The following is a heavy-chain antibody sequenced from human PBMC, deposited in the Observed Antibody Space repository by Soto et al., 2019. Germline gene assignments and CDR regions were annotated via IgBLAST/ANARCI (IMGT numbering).Heavy chain of an antibody. CDR2: IYYSGST. Sequence: QLQLQESGPGLVKPSETLSLTCTVSGGSISSSSYYWGWIRQPPGKGLEWIGSIYYSGSTYYNPSLKSRVTISVDTSKNQFSLKLSSVTAADTAVYYCARLAVADEGYFDYWGQGTLVTVSS. V-gene: IGHV4-39*01. D-gene: IGHD6-19*01. CDR1: GGSISSSSYY. CDR3: ARLAVADEGYFDY. J-gene: IGHJ4*02.